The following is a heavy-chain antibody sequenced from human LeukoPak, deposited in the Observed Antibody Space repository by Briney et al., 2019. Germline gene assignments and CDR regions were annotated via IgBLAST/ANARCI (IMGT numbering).Heavy chain of an antibody. Sequence: GGSLSLSCVASGYTFSSYGMHWVRQAPGKGLEWVAVIWYDGSVQYYADSVKGRFTISRDNSKNTLHLQMNSLRAEDTAVYYCARVAGLRRPMDVWGQRTTVTVAS. V-gene: IGHV3-33*01. J-gene: IGHJ6*02. CDR2: IWYDGSVQ. CDR3: ARVAGLRRPMDV. CDR1: GYTFSSYG. D-gene: IGHD2-15*01.